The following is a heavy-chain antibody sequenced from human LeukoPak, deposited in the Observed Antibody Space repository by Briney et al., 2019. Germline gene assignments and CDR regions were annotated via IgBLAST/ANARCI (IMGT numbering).Heavy chain of an antibody. D-gene: IGHD6-13*01. CDR2: ISAYNGNT. CDR3: ARSFSSRFSSPRRPYYFDY. V-gene: IGHV1-18*01. J-gene: IGHJ4*02. CDR1: GYTFTSYG. Sequence: ASVKVSCKASGYTFTSYGISWVRQAPGQGLEWMGWISAYNGNTNYAQKLQGRVTMTTDTSTSTAYMELRSLRSDDTAIYYCARSFSSRFSSPRRPYYFDYWGQGTLVTVSS.